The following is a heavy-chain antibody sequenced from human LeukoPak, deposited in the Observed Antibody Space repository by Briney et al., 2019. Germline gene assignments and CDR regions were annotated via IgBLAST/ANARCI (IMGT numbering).Heavy chain of an antibody. Sequence: GGSLRLSCAASGFTSSSYAMSWVRQAPGKGLEWVSAISGSGGSTYYADSVKGRFTISRDNSKNTLYLQMNSLRAEDTAVYYCAKISASDFWSSCDSWGQGTLVTVSS. J-gene: IGHJ4*02. CDR1: GFTSSSYA. D-gene: IGHD3-3*01. V-gene: IGHV3-23*01. CDR2: ISGSGGST. CDR3: AKISASDFWSSCDS.